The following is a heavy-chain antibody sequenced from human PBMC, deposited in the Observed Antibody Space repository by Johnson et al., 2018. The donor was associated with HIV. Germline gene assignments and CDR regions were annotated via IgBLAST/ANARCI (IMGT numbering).Heavy chain of an antibody. CDR1: GFTFSSYA. D-gene: IGHD3-16*02. J-gene: IGHJ3*02. V-gene: IGHV3-30*04. CDR2: ISSDGSNK. Sequence: QVQLVESGGGVVQPGRSLRLSCAASGFTFSSYAMHWVRQAPGKGLEWVSRISSDGSNKYYADSVKGRFTISRDNSKNTLYLQMNSLRAEDTAVYYCTTEQTYYDYVWGSYRSNAFDIWGQGTMVTVSS. CDR3: TTEQTYYDYVWGSYRSNAFDI.